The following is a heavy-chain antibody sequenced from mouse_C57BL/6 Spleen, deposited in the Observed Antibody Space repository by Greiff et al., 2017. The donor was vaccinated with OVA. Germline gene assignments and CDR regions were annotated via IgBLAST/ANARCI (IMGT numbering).Heavy chain of an antibody. V-gene: IGHV1-15*01. Sequence: VQLQQSGAELVRPGASVTLSCKASGYTFTDYDMHWVKQTPVHGLEWIGAIDPDTGGTAYNQKFKGKAILTADKSSSTAYMELRSLTSEDSAVYYCTGNYDAMDDWGQGTSVTVAS. J-gene: IGHJ4*01. CDR1: GYTFTDYD. D-gene: IGHD2-1*01. CDR2: IDPDTGGT. CDR3: TGNYDAMDD.